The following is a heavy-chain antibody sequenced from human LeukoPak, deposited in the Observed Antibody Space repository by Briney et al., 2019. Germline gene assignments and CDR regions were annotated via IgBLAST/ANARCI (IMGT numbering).Heavy chain of an antibody. J-gene: IGHJ4*02. D-gene: IGHD6-19*01. CDR2: ISGSGGST. V-gene: IGHV3-23*01. CDR3: AKPLVAVAGNDYFDY. CDR1: GFTFSSYA. Sequence: GGSLRLSCAASGFTFSSYAMSWVRQAPGKGLEWVSAISGSGGSTYYADSVKGRFTISRDNSKNTLYLQMNSLRAEDTAEYYCAKPLVAVAGNDYFDYWGQGTLVTVSS.